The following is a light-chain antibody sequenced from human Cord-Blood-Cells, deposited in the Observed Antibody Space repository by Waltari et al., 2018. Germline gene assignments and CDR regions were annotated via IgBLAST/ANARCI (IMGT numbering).Light chain of an antibody. Sequence: DIVMTQSPDSLAVSLGERATINCKSSQSVLYSSNNKNNLAWYHQKPGQPPKLLIYWATTRESGVPDRFSGSGSGKDFTLTISSLQAEDVAVYYCQQYYSTPHTFGQGTKLEIK. J-gene: IGKJ2*01. CDR2: WAT. V-gene: IGKV4-1*01. CDR3: QQYYSTPHT. CDR1: QSVLYSSNNKNN.